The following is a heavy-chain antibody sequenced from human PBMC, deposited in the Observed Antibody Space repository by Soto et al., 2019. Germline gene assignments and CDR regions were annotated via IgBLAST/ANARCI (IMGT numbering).Heavy chain of an antibody. CDR1: GGAFRGYY. CDR3: ARERGRYCSGESCYPFGP. Sequence: SETLSLTCALHGGAFRGYYWSWIRPPPGKGLEWLGEINGSGSTNYNPSLKRRITISLDTSKKEISLRLSSVTAADTAVYYCARERGRYCSGESCYPFGPWGQGALVTVSS. D-gene: IGHD2-15*01. J-gene: IGHJ5*02. V-gene: IGHV4-34*01. CDR2: INGSGST.